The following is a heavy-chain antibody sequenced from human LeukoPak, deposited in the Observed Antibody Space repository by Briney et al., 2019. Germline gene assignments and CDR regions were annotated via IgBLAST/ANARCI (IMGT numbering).Heavy chain of an antibody. V-gene: IGHV4-59*08. Sequence: SETLSLTCTVSGGSISSYYWNWIRQPPGKGLEWIGYIYYSGSTNYNPSLKSRVTTLVDTSKNQFSLRLSSVTAADTAVYYCARQLYYDFWSGPRGWFDPWGQGTLVTVSS. D-gene: IGHD3-3*01. CDR2: IYYSGST. J-gene: IGHJ5*02. CDR1: GGSISSYY. CDR3: ARQLYYDFWSGPRGWFDP.